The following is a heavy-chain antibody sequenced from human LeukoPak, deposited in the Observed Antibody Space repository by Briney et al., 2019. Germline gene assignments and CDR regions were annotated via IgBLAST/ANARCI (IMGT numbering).Heavy chain of an antibody. Sequence: PGGSLRLSCAASGFTFSSYSMSWVRQAPGKGLEWVSSISSSSSSYIYYAESVKGRFTISRDNSKDTLYLQMSSLRAEDTAIYYCAKNGDRGAFCTGGTCYPYFYYYMDVWGKGTTVTI. CDR2: ISSSSSSYI. J-gene: IGHJ6*03. CDR1: GFTFSSYS. V-gene: IGHV3-21*04. D-gene: IGHD2-15*01. CDR3: AKNGDRGAFCTGGTCYPYFYYYMDV.